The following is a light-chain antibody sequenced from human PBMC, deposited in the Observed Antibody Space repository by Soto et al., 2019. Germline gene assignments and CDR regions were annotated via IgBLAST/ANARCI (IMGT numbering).Light chain of an antibody. CDR3: SSYAGSNNVV. Sequence: QPVLTQPPSASGSPGQSVTISCTGTSSDVGRFNFVSWFQQHPGKAPKALIYEVTKRPSGVPDRFSASKSGNTASLTVSGLQAEDEADYYCSSYAGSNNVVFGGGTQLTVL. CDR2: EVT. V-gene: IGLV2-8*01. CDR1: SSDVGRFNF. J-gene: IGLJ2*01.